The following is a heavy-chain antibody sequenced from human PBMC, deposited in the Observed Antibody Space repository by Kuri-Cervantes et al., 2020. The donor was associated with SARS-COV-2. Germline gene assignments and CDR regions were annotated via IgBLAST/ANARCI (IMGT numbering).Heavy chain of an antibody. CDR2: ISTYNGNT. CDR3: ARDGRAWELRGPFDY. V-gene: IGHV1-18*01. J-gene: IGHJ4*02. Sequence: ASVKVSCKASGYTFTTYGISWVRQAPGRGLEWMGWISTYNGNTNYAQILQGRITMTTDTSTSTAYMELRSLRSDDTAVYYCARDGRAWELRGPFDYWGQGTLVTVSS. D-gene: IGHD1-26*01. CDR1: GYTFTTYG.